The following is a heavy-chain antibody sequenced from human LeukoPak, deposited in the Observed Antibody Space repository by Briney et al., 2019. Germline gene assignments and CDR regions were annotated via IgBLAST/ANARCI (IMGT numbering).Heavy chain of an antibody. V-gene: IGHV4-59*08. D-gene: IGHD2-2*02. CDR3: ARRYTASPGERFDY. CDR2: IYYSGST. J-gene: IGHJ4*02. CDR1: GGSVSNYY. Sequence: SETLSLTCTVSGGSVSNYYWTWIRQPPGKGLEWIGYIYYSGSTNYNPSLSSRVTISLDTSKNQFSLMLRSLTAADTAVYYCARRYTASPGERFDYWGQGTLVTVSS.